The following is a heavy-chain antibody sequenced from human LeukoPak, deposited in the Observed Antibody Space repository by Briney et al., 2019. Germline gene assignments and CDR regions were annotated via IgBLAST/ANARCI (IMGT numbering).Heavy chain of an antibody. D-gene: IGHD3-3*01. J-gene: IGHJ4*02. CDR1: GYTFTNSW. CDR3: ARLLASITIFGVVIPYYFDY. CDR2: IYPGDSDT. Sequence: GESLKISCKGSGYTFTNSWIGWVRQTPGKGLEWMGSIYPGDSDTRYSPSFQGQVTISADKSISTAYLQWSSLKASDTAMYYCARLLASITIFGVVIPYYFDYWGQGTLVTVSS. V-gene: IGHV5-51*01.